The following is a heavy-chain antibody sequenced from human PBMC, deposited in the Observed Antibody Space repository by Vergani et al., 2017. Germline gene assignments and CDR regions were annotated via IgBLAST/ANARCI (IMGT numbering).Heavy chain of an antibody. V-gene: IGHV3-33*01. D-gene: IGHD2-15*01. J-gene: IGHJ4*02. Sequence: QVQLVESGGGVVQPGRSLRLSCAASGFAFSGFGMHWVRQAPGKGLGWVADIWNDGVNKHYEESVKGRFTISRENAKNTLYLGINSLRAEDTAVYYCARDSAYGGCAGAYKSYWGQGTLVTVSS. CDR1: GFAFSGFG. CDR2: IWNDGVNK. CDR3: ARDSAYGGCAGAYKSY.